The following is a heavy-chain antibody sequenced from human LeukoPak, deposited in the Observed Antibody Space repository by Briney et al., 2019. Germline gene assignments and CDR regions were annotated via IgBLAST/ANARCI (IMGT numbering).Heavy chain of an antibody. V-gene: IGHV1-2*02. CDR2: INPNSGGT. CDR3: ARENRKGQVWLRDFDY. Sequence: GASVKVSCKASGYTFTGYYMHWVRQAPGQGLEWMGWINPNSGGTNYAQKFQGRVTMTRDTSISTAYMELSRLRSDDTAVYYCARENRKGQVWLRDFDYWGQGTVVTVSS. CDR1: GYTFTGYY. D-gene: IGHD5-18*01. J-gene: IGHJ4*02.